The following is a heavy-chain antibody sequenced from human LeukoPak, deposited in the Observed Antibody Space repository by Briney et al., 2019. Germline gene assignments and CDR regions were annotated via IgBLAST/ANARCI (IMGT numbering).Heavy chain of an antibody. J-gene: IGHJ4*02. Sequence: GGSLRLSCAASGFTFSSYSMNWVRQAPGKGLEWVSYISSSSSYIYYADSVKGRFTISRDNAKNSLYLQMNSLRAEDTAVYYSARDSWEVLSAIFGVVTTFDYWGQGTLVTVSP. CDR2: ISSSSSYI. V-gene: IGHV3-21*05. CDR1: GFTFSSYS. D-gene: IGHD3-3*01. CDR3: ARDSWEVLSAIFGVVTTFDY.